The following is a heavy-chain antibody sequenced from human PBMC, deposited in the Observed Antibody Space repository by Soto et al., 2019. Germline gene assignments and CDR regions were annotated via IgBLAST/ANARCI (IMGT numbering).Heavy chain of an antibody. Sequence: SETLSLTCVVYGGSFSWYYWSWIRQSPGKGLEWIGGINHRGSTNYNPSLESRVTISVDTSKNQFSLKLPSVTAADTAMYYCARDGFCTSTTCRVGNWFDPWGQGTLVTVSS. V-gene: IGHV4-34*01. D-gene: IGHD2-2*01. CDR2: INHRGST. J-gene: IGHJ5*02. CDR1: GGSFSWYY. CDR3: ARDGFCTSTTCRVGNWFDP.